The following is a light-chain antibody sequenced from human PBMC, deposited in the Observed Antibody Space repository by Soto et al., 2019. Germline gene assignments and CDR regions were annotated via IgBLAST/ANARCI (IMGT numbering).Light chain of an antibody. Sequence: LTQPASVSGSPGQSIAISCTGTSSDVGGYNYVSWYQQYPGKAPKLMIYHVSNRPSGVSNRFSGSKSGNSASLTISGLQAEDEADYYCSSYTSTSTYVFGTGTKVTVL. CDR1: SSDVGGYNY. CDR3: SSYTSTSTYV. V-gene: IGLV2-14*01. CDR2: HVS. J-gene: IGLJ1*01.